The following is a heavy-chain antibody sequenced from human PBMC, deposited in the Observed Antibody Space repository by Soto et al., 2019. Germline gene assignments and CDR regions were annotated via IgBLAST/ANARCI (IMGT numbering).Heavy chain of an antibody. CDR2: ISYDGSNK. V-gene: IGHV3-30*18. D-gene: IGHD1-20*01. J-gene: IGHJ3*02. Sequence: QVQLVESGGGVVQPGRSLRLSCAASGFTFSSYGMHWVRQAPGKGLEWVAVISYDGSNKYYADSVKGRFTISRDNSKNTLYLQMNSLRAEDTAVYYCAKDGYNWNHDAFDIWGQGTMVTVSS. CDR3: AKDGYNWNHDAFDI. CDR1: GFTFSSYG.